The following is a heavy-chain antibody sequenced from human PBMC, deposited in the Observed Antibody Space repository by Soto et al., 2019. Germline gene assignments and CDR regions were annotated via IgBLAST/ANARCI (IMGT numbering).Heavy chain of an antibody. CDR1: GGSISSGDYY. Sequence: QVQLQESGPGLVKPSQTLSLTCTVSGGSISSGDYYWSWIRQPPGKGLEWIGYIYYSGSTYYNPSLRSRVTISVDTSKNQFSLKLSSLTAEDTAVYYCARDIRGASWYFDLWGRGTLVTVSS. D-gene: IGHD1-26*01. CDR3: ARDIRGASWYFDL. J-gene: IGHJ2*01. CDR2: IYYSGST. V-gene: IGHV4-30-4*01.